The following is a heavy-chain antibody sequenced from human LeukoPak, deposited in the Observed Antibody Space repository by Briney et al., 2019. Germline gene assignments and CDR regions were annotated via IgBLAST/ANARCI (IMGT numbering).Heavy chain of an antibody. CDR1: GFTFSSYA. J-gene: IGHJ6*03. V-gene: IGHV3-30-3*01. Sequence: GRSLRLSCAASGFTFSSYAMHWVRQAPGKGLEWVAVISYDGSNKYYADSVKGRSTISRDNSKNTLYLQMNSLRAEDTAVYYCARAAMVYYYYYMDVWGKGTTVTVSS. CDR3: ARAAMVYYYYYMDV. CDR2: ISYDGSNK. D-gene: IGHD5-18*01.